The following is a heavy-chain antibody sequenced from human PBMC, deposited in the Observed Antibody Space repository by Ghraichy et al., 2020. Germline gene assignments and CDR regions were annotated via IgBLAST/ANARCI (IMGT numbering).Heavy chain of an antibody. CDR3: ARLSKDYDSSCYEDY. D-gene: IGHD3-22*01. CDR2: ISSSSSTT. V-gene: IGHV3-48*02. CDR1: GFTFSRYS. Sequence: GESLNISCAASGFTFSRYSMNWVRPAPGKGLEWVSYISSSSSTTYYADSVKGRFTISRDNAKNSLYLQMNSLRDEDTALYYCARLSKDYDSSCYEDYWGQGTLVTVSS. J-gene: IGHJ4*02.